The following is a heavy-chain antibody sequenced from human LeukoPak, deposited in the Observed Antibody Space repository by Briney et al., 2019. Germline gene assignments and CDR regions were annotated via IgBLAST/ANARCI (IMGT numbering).Heavy chain of an antibody. D-gene: IGHD1-20*01. CDR2: IYYSGST. J-gene: IGHJ4*02. CDR1: GGSISSYY. CDR3: ARGNWNEVFDY. Sequence: SETLSLACTVSGGSISSYYWSWIRRPPGKGLEWIGYIYYSGSTNYNPSLKSRVTISVDTSKNQFSLKLSSVTAADTAVYYCARGNWNEVFDYWGQGTLVTVSS. V-gene: IGHV4-59*01.